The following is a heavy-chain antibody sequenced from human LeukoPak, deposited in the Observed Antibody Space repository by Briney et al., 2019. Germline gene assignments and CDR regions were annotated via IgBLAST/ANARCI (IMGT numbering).Heavy chain of an antibody. J-gene: IGHJ2*01. CDR2: INHSGST. Sequence: PSETLSLTCAVYGGSFSGYYWSWIRQPPGKGLEWIGEINHSGSTNYNPSLKSRVTISVDTSKNQLSLKLSSVTAADTAVYYCARGRRDDYNGPWYFDLWGRGTLVTVSS. CDR3: ARGRRDDYNGPWYFDL. V-gene: IGHV4-34*01. CDR1: GGSFSGYY. D-gene: IGHD5-24*01.